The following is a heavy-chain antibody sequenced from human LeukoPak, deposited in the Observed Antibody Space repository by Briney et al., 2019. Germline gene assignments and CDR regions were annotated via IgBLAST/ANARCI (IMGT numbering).Heavy chain of an antibody. CDR2: ISGSGGST. D-gene: IGHD6-13*01. J-gene: IGHJ4*02. CDR3: AKDVYSSSWYRGDY. V-gene: IGHV3-23*01. CDR1: GFTFSSYA. Sequence: PGRSLRLSCAASGFTFSSYAMSWVRQAPGKGLEWVSAISGSGGSTYYADSVKGRFTISRDNSKNTLYLQMNSLRAEDTAVYYCAKDVYSSSWYRGDYWGQGTLVTVSS.